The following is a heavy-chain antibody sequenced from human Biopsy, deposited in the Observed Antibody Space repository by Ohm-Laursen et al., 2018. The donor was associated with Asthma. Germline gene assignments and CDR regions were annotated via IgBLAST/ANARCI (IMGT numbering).Heavy chain of an antibody. CDR3: ARVDAIMISGDFYFYSGFDL. CDR1: GGTSRTYA. V-gene: IGHV1-69*01. J-gene: IGHJ6*02. Sequence: GSSVKVSCKASGGTSRTYAFNWVRQAPGQGLEWMGGIIPMYGVPKVAQKFQGRVTITADESTSTAYMEMSSLRSEDTAVYYCARVDAIMISGDFYFYSGFDLWGQGTTVRVSS. D-gene: IGHD3-16*01. CDR2: IIPMYGVP.